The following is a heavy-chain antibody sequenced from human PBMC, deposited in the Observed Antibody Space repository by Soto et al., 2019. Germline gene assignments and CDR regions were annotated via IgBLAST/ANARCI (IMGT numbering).Heavy chain of an antibody. V-gene: IGHV3-7*01. J-gene: IGHJ4*02. Sequence: GGSLRLSCGASGFTFSSDWMSWGRQAPGKGLEWVANIKQDGSEKYYVDSVKGRFTISRDNAKNSLYLRMNSLRAEDTAVYYCARDDYSSGWYHAGGDYWGQGTLVTASS. CDR3: ARDDYSSGWYHAGGDY. D-gene: IGHD6-19*01. CDR1: GFTFSSDW. CDR2: IKQDGSEK.